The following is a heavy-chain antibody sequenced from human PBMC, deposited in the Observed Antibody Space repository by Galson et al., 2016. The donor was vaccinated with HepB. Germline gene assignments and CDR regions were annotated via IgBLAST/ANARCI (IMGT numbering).Heavy chain of an antibody. D-gene: IGHD6-19*01. V-gene: IGHV3-21*01. CDR1: GFTFNRYT. CDR3: AREGAEMAVAGTAFDY. J-gene: IGHJ4*02. CDR2: SSSSSSYI. Sequence: SLRLSCAASGFTFNRYTMNRVRQAPGKGLEWVAYSSSSSSYIYYADSVKGRFTISRDNSKNTLYLQMNSLRAEDTAVYYCAREGAEMAVAGTAFDYWGQGTLVTVSS.